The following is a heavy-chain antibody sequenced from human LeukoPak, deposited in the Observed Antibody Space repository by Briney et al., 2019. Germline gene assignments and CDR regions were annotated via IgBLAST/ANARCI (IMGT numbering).Heavy chain of an antibody. CDR1: TFTFSSYS. D-gene: IGHD1-1*01. CDR3: DSSRCTSDNCYGGIDN. Sequence: QSGGSLRLSCTASTFTFSSYSMNWVRQAPGKGLEWVSHISGGSSKIYYADSVKGRFTISRDNAKNSLYLQMNTLRAEDTAVYYCDSSRCTSDNCYGGIDNWGQGTLVTVSS. J-gene: IGHJ4*02. V-gene: IGHV3-48*04. CDR2: ISGGSSKI.